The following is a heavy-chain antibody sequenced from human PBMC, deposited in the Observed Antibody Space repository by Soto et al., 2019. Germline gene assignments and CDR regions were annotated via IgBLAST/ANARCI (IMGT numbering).Heavy chain of an antibody. CDR3: ARDYYDILTGYYKRYWFDP. CDR2: ISVYNGNT. J-gene: IGHJ5*02. D-gene: IGHD3-9*01. V-gene: IGHV1-18*01. Sequence: GASVKVSCKASGYTFTSYGISWVRQAPGQGLEWMGWISVYNGNTNYAQKLQGRVTMTTDTSTSTAYLELRSLRSDDTAVYYCARDYYDILTGYYKRYWFDPWGQGTLVTVSS. CDR1: GYTFTSYG.